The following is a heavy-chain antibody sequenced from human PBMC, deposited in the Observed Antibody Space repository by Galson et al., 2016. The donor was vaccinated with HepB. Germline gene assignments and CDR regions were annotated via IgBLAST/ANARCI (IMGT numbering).Heavy chain of an antibody. CDR2: IHPSGGST. V-gene: IGHV1-46*01. CDR1: GYTFTSYY. J-gene: IGHJ4*02. D-gene: IGHD3-22*01. Sequence: SVKVSCKASGYTFTSYYMHWVRQAPGQGLEWMGVIHPSGGSTNYAQKFQGRVTMTRDTSTSTAYMELRSLRSDDTAVYFCARDSPDDYNGYFCFDYWGQGTLVTVSS. CDR3: ARDSPDDYNGYFCFDY.